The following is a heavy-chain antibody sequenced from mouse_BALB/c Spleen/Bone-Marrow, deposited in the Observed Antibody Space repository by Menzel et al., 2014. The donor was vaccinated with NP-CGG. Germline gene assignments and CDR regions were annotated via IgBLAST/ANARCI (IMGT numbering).Heavy chain of an antibody. CDR2: ISTYNGNT. D-gene: IGHD2-3*01. J-gene: IGHJ4*01. CDR1: GYTFTDYV. Sequence: YEPGAGRPGYSVKISCKGSGYTFTDYVMHWVKQSHAKSLEWIGVISTYNGNTNYNQKFKGKATMTVDKSSSTAYMELARLTSEDSAIYYCARDGYPSIDYWGQGTSVTVSS. CDR3: ARDGYPSIDY. V-gene: IGHV1-67*01.